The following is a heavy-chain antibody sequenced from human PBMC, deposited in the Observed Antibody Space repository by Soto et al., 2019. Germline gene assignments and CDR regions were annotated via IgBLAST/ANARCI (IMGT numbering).Heavy chain of an antibody. J-gene: IGHJ3*01. CDR1: GFTFSSYS. CDR2: ISSSSSYI. V-gene: IGHV3-21*01. Sequence: LRLSCAASGFTFSSYSMNWVRQAPGKGLEWVSSISSSSSYIYYADSVKGRFTISRDNAKNSLYLQMNSLRAEDTAVYYCARGRSYGSGSYYNPDDAFDLWGQGTMVTV. D-gene: IGHD3-10*01. CDR3: ARGRSYGSGSYYNPDDAFDL.